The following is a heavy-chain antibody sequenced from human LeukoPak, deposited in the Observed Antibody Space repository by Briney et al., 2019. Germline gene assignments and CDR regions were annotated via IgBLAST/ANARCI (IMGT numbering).Heavy chain of an antibody. V-gene: IGHV4-34*01. D-gene: IGHD6-19*01. CDR1: GGSFSGYY. CDR2: INHSGST. Sequence: PSETLSLTCAVYGGSFSGYYWSWIRQPPGKGLEWIGEINHSGSTNYNPSLKSRVTISVDTSKNQFSLKLSSVTAADTAVYYCAGGLYSSGWYYFDYWGQGTLVTVSS. J-gene: IGHJ4*02. CDR3: AGGLYSSGWYYFDY.